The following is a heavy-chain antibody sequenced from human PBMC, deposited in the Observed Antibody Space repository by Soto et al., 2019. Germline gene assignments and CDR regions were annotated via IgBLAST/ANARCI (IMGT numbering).Heavy chain of an antibody. CDR1: GASIGSGGW. J-gene: IGHJ5*02. Sequence: SETLSLPSAVAGASIGSGGWWSWVRQPPGKGLEWIAEIFHDGNTNYSPSLKSRVTISVDKSQNQFSLNVYSVTAADTAVYYCARHEGWTGPDQWGQGTLVTVSS. CDR3: ARHEGWTGPDQ. V-gene: IGHV4-4*02. D-gene: IGHD2-8*02. CDR2: IFHDGNT.